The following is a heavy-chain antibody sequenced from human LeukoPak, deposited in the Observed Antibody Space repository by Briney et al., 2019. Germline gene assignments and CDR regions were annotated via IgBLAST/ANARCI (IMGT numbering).Heavy chain of an antibody. CDR3: ARAGTGTDYYYGMDV. CDR2: TRNKANSYTT. D-gene: IGHD1-7*01. Sequence: PGGSLRLSCAASGFTFSDHYMDWVRQAPGKGLEWVGRTRNKANSYTTEYAASVKGRFTISRDDSKNSLYLQMNSLKTEDTAAFYCARAGTGTDYYYGMDVWGQGTTVTVSS. V-gene: IGHV3-72*01. J-gene: IGHJ6*02. CDR1: GFTFSDHY.